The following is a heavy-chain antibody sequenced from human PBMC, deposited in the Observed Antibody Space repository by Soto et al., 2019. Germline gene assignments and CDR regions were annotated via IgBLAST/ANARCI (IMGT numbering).Heavy chain of an antibody. Sequence: ASVKVSCKASGYTFTSYAMHWVRQAPGQRLEWMGWINAGNGNTKYSQKFQGRVTITRDTSASTAYMELSSLRSEDTAVYYCAREYHGGVSWFDPWGQGTLVTVSS. CDR1: GYTFTSYA. CDR2: INAGNGNT. CDR3: AREYHGGVSWFDP. D-gene: IGHD2-2*01. J-gene: IGHJ5*02. V-gene: IGHV1-3*01.